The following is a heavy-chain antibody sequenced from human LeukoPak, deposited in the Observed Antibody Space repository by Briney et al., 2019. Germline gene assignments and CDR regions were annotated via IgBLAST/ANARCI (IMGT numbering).Heavy chain of an antibody. J-gene: IGHJ5*01. CDR2: ISGTGGAT. Sequence: GGSLRLSCVASGFSFGNYAMSWVRQAPGKGMQWVSQISGTGGATWYAGFARDRFTISRDNSKKTLYLQMSGLRVEDTAMYYCVKDPRDTYGTNWFVSWGQGTLLIVSS. V-gene: IGHV3-23*01. D-gene: IGHD2-21*01. CDR3: VKDPRDTYGTNWFVS. CDR1: GFSFGNYA.